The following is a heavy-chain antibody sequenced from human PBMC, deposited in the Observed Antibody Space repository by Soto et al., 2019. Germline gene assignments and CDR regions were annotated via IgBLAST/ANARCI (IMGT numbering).Heavy chain of an antibody. Sequence: QITLKESGPTLVKPTQTLTLTCTFSAFSLSTGGVGVGWIRQPPGKALGWLAITYWHDDKRYSPSLRSRLSTTKEASKNQVVLTMTNMDPVDIATYLCIQSRCGADGLQSYASYHSDGMDVWVHGTTVTVAS. CDR3: IQSRCGADGLQSYASYHSDGMDV. CDR2: TYWHDDK. J-gene: IGHJ6*02. CDR1: AFSLSTGGVG. V-gene: IGHV2-5*01. D-gene: IGHD2-21*01.